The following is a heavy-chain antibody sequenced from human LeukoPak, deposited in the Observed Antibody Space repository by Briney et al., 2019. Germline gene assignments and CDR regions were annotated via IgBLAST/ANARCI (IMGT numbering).Heavy chain of an antibody. CDR1: GGSVSSGTYY. Sequence: SETLSLTCTVSGGSVSSGTYYWSWIRQPPGKGLEWIGYIYYSGSTNYNPSLKSRVTISVDTFMNQFSLKLSSVTAADTAVYYCARANPYDILTGYYRVIDYWGQGTLVTVSS. CDR3: ARANPYDILTGYYRVIDY. J-gene: IGHJ4*02. CDR2: IYYSGST. V-gene: IGHV4-61*01. D-gene: IGHD3-9*01.